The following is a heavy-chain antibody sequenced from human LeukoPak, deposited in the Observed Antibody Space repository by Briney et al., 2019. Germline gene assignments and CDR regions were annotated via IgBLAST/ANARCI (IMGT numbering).Heavy chain of an antibody. CDR1: GYTFTDYF. J-gene: IGHJ4*02. D-gene: IGHD2-2*01. CDR2: IHSNSGGT. CDR3: VRDVVMLPDARGYDH. Sequence: ASVKVSCKASGYTFTDYFMHWARQAPGQGLEWMGWIHSNSGGTHCAQRFQGRVTLTRGTSLSTAYMELSGLTSDDTAVYYCVRDVVMLPDARGYDHWGQGTLITVSS. V-gene: IGHV1-2*02.